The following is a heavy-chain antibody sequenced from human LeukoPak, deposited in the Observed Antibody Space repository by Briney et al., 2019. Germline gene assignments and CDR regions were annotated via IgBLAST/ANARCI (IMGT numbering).Heavy chain of an antibody. V-gene: IGHV4-39*07. D-gene: IGHD3-10*01. CDR2: VYYTGST. CDR1: GGSLNSYSHK. Sequence: SETLSLTCSVSGGSLNSYSHKWGWIRQPPGKGLEWVGSVYYTGSTTYNPSLSSRVSISRDTSKSQFSLKLTSVTAADTAVYFCARVQKHGSGRGGGGFWGQGTLVTVSS. J-gene: IGHJ4*02. CDR3: ARVQKHGSGRGGGGF.